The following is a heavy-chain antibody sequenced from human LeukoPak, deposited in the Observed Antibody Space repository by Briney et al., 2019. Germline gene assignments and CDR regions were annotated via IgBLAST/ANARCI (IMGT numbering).Heavy chain of an antibody. CDR3: ARARGYSYGRGDYYYYYGMDV. J-gene: IGHJ6*02. D-gene: IGHD5-18*01. Sequence: SETLSLTCAVYGGSFSGYYWSWIRQPPGKGLEWIGEINHNGSTNYNPSLKSRVTISVDTSKNQFSLKLSSVTAADTAVYYCARARGYSYGRGDYYYYYGMDVWGQGTTVTVSS. V-gene: IGHV4-34*01. CDR1: GGSFSGYY. CDR2: INHNGST.